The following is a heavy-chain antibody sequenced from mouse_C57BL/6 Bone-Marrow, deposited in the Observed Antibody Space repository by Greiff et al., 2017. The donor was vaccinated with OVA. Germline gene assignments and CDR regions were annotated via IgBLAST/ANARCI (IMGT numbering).Heavy chain of an antibody. CDR3: ARVPLYYGSTKGYFDV. Sequence: VQLQQPGAELVMPGASVKLSCKASGYTFTSYWMHWVKQRPGQGLEWIGEIDPSDSYTNYNQKFKGKSTLTVDKSSSTAYMQLSSLTSEDSAVYYCARVPLYYGSTKGYFDVWGTGTTVTVSS. V-gene: IGHV1-69*01. D-gene: IGHD1-1*01. CDR2: IDPSDSYT. J-gene: IGHJ1*03. CDR1: GYTFTSYW.